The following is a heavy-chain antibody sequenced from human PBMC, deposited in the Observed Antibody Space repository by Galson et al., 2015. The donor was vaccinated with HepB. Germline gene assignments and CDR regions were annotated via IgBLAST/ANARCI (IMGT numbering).Heavy chain of an antibody. D-gene: IGHD2-21*01. J-gene: IGHJ6*02. CDR2: IWYDGSNK. V-gene: IGHV3-33*01. Sequence: SLRLSCAASGFTFSSYGMHWVRQAPGKGLEWVAVIWYDGSNKYYADSVKGRFTISRDNSKNTLYLQMNSLRAEDTAVYYCAREFHPTPYYYYGMDVWGQGTTVTVSS. CDR3: AREFHPTPYYYYGMDV. CDR1: GFTFSSYG.